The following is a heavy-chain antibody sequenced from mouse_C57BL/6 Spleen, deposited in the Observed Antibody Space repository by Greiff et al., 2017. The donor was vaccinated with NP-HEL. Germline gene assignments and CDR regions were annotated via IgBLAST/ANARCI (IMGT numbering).Heavy chain of an antibody. CDR3: TRGGGNYDY. Sequence: LQESGAELVRPGASVTLSCKASGYTFTDYEMHWVKQTPVHGLEWIGAIDPETGGTAYNQKFKGKAILTADKSSSTAYMELRSLTSEDSAVYYCTRGGGNYDYWGQGTTLTVSS. V-gene: IGHV1-15*01. CDR2: IDPETGGT. D-gene: IGHD2-1*01. J-gene: IGHJ2*01. CDR1: GYTFTDYE.